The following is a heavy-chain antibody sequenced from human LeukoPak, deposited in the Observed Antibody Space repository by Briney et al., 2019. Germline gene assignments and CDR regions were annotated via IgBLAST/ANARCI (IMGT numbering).Heavy chain of an antibody. CDR1: GFTVSSNY. D-gene: IGHD3-10*01. Sequence: PGGSLRLSCAASGFTVSSNYMSWVRQAPGKGLEWVSVIYSGGSTYYADSVKGRFTISRDNSKNTLYLQMNGLRAEDTAVYYCAREDFYGPGSYLDYWGQGTLVTVSS. J-gene: IGHJ4*02. CDR2: IYSGGST. V-gene: IGHV3-53*01. CDR3: AREDFYGPGSYLDY.